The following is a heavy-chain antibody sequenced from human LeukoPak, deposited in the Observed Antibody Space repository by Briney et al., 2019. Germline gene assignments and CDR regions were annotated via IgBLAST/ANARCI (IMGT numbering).Heavy chain of an antibody. CDR1: GYTFTSYG. Sequence: ASVKVSCKASGYTFTSYGISWVQQAPGQGLEWMGWISAYNGNTNYAQKLQGRVTMTTDTSTSTAYMELRSLRSDDTAVYYCARLEEESSGTDNYYFDYWGQGTLVTVSS. D-gene: IGHD6-25*01. CDR3: ARLEEESSGTDNYYFDY. V-gene: IGHV1-18*01. CDR2: ISAYNGNT. J-gene: IGHJ4*02.